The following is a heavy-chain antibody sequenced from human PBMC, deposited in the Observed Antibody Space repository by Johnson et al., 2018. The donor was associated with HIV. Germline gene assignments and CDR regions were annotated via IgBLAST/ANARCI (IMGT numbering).Heavy chain of an antibody. CDR2: IRSDGSRT. V-gene: IGHV3-74*01. CDR3: ARETIDCSGGKCPQTDASDV. Sequence: VQLVESGGDLVQSGGSLRVSCAASGFTFSRHWMHWVRQAPGKGLEWVSRIRSDGSRTNYADSVQGRFTISRDNAKNTMFLQMNSLRAEDTAVYYCARETIDCSGGKCPQTDASDVWGQGTMVTVSS. CDR1: GFTFSRHW. D-gene: IGHD2-15*01. J-gene: IGHJ3*01.